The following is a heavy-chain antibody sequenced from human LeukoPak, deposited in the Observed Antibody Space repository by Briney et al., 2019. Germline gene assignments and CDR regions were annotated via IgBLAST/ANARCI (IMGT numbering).Heavy chain of an antibody. CDR1: GGSISSSNYY. D-gene: IGHD3-3*01. CDR2: IYYSGST. Sequence: SETLSLTCTVSGGSISSSNYYWGWIRQPPGKGLDWIGSIYYSGSTYYNPSLKSRVTISVDTSKNQFSLKLSSMTAADTAVYYCARGGDFWSGYYPYYYYGMDVWGQGTTVTVSS. V-gene: IGHV4-39*01. J-gene: IGHJ6*02. CDR3: ARGGDFWSGYYPYYYYGMDV.